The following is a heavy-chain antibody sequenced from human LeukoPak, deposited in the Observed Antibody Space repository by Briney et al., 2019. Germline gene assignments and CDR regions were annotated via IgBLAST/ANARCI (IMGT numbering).Heavy chain of an antibody. V-gene: IGHV3-53*01. CDR2: VYGDVTT. CDR3: ARDGPGRAIEY. Sequence: PGGSLRLSCSASGFTVSSFYMSWVRQAPGKGLEWVSVVYGDVTTSYADSVKGRFTISRDNSKNLVYFQMNNLRVEDTAVYYCARDGPGRAIEYWGQGTLVTVSS. J-gene: IGHJ4*02. CDR1: GFTVSSFY.